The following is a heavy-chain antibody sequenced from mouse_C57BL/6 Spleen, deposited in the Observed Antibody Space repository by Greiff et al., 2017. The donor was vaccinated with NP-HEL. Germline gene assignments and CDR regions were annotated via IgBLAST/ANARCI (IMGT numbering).Heavy chain of an antibody. CDR1: GYTFTSYW. Sequence: VQLQQPGAELVRPGSSVKLSCKASGYTFTSYWMDWVKQRPGQGLEWIGNIYPSDSYTNSNQKFKGKATLTVDTSSSTAYMPLSSLTSEDSAVYYGARRLGAMDYWGQGTSVTVSS. D-gene: IGHD1-2*01. CDR3: ARRLGAMDY. CDR2: IYPSDSYT. J-gene: IGHJ4*01. V-gene: IGHV1-61*01.